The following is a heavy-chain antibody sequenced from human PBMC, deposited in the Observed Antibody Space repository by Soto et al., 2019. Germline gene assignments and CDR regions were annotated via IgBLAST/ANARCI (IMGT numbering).Heavy chain of an antibody. V-gene: IGHV1-18*01. D-gene: IGHD1-26*01. Sequence: QVPLVQSGAEVKKPGASVTVSCKTSGYTPTNYDIGWVRQAPGQGLEWMGWISAYNGNTNSAEKLKGRLTTTTVTSTRTAYMELRSLRSDDTAVYYCARALYRSGTYYAFDNWGQGTLVTVSS. CDR1: GYTPTNYD. CDR3: ARALYRSGTYYAFDN. CDR2: ISAYNGNT. J-gene: IGHJ4*02.